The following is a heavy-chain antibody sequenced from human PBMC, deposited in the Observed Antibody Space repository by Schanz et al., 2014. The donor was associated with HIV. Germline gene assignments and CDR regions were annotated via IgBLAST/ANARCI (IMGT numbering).Heavy chain of an antibody. V-gene: IGHV3-30*18. D-gene: IGHD3-22*01. CDR1: GFTFNNYA. CDR3: AKDGNWYDSRYRGKGNYYYYYGMDV. CDR2: MSYDGINK. Sequence: VQLVESGGGLVQPGGSLRLSCAASGFTFNNYAVSWVRQAPGKGLEWVAVMSYDGINKHYADSVKGRFTISRDNSKNTLYLQIKSLRPEDTAVYYCAKDGNWYDSRYRGKGNYYYYYGMDVWGQGTTVTVSS. J-gene: IGHJ6*02.